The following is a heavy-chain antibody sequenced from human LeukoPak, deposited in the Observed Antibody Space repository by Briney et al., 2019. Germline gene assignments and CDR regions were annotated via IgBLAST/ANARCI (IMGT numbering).Heavy chain of an antibody. D-gene: IGHD6-6*01. V-gene: IGHV3-33*01. CDR1: GFTFSSYG. CDR3: ARDFDEGAARNYYYYYMDV. Sequence: QAGGSLRLSCAASGFTFSSYGMHWVRQAPGKGLEWVAVIWYDGSNKYYADSVKGRFTISRDNSKNTLYLQMNSLRAEDTAAYYCARDFDEGAARNYYYYYMDVWGKGTTVTVSS. J-gene: IGHJ6*03. CDR2: IWYDGSNK.